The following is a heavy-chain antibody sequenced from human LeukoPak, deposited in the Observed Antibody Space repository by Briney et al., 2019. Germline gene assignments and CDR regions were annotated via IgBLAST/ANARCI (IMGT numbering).Heavy chain of an antibody. CDR2: INPNSGGT. J-gene: IGHJ5*02. D-gene: IGHD2-8*01. Sequence: ASVKVSCKASGYTFTCYYMHWVRQAPGQGLEWMGWINPNSGGTNYAQKFQGRVTMTGDTSISTAYMELSRLRSDDTAVYYCARDGLMVYAIGDNWFDPWGQGTLVTVSS. V-gene: IGHV1-2*02. CDR1: GYTFTCYY. CDR3: ARDGLMVYAIGDNWFDP.